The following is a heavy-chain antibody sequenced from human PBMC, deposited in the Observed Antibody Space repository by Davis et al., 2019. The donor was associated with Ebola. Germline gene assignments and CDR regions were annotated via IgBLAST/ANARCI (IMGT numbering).Heavy chain of an antibody. J-gene: IGHJ5*01. CDR3: ARDLNWFDS. V-gene: IGHV4-39*02. CDR1: CDSISSNDYF. Sequence: MPSETLSLTCTVSCDSISSNDYFWGWIRQPPGKGLEWIASIDYTGKTYYLSSLKRRLTLSVDTSKNQFSLQLNSVTPDDTAVYYCARDLNWFDSWGQGTLVTVAS. CDR2: IDYTGKT.